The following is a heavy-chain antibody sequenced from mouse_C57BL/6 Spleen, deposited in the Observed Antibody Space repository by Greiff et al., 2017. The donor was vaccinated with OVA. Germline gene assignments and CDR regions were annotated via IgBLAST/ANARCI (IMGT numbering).Heavy chain of an antibody. Sequence: VHVKQSGPELVKPGASVKISCKASGYSFTGYYMNWVKQSPEKSLEWIGEINPSTGGTTYNQKFKAKATLTVDKSSSTAYMQLKSLTSEDSAVYYCARGDDYDYWGQGTTLTVSS. V-gene: IGHV1-42*01. J-gene: IGHJ2*01. CDR3: ARGDDYDY. CDR1: GYSFTGYY. CDR2: INPSTGGT. D-gene: IGHD2-4*01.